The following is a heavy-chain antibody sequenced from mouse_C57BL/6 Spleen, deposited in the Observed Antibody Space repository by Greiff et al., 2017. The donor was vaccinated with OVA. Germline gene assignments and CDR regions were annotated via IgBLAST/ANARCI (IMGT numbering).Heavy chain of an antibody. CDR2: ISDGGSYT. CDR1: GFTFSSYA. Sequence: EVMLVESGGGLVKPGGSLKLSCAASGFTFSSYAMSWVRQTPEKRLEWVATISDGGSYTYYPDNVKGRFTISRDNAKNNLYLQMSHLKSEDTAMYYCARCPYYSNYRAYYFDYWGQVTTLTVSS. CDR3: ARCPYYSNYRAYYFDY. V-gene: IGHV5-4*03. J-gene: IGHJ2*01. D-gene: IGHD2-5*01.